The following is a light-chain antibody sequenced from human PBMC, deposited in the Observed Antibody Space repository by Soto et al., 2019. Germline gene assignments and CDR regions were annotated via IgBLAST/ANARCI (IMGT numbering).Light chain of an antibody. CDR1: SSDLGGYNY. J-gene: IGLJ2*01. V-gene: IGLV2-14*01. Sequence: QSALTQPASVSGAPGQSITISCTGTSSDLGGYNYVSWYQHHPGKAPKLMLYEVSHRPSGVSDRFSGSKSGNTASLTISGLRAEDEAEYYCSSYTIKSTLIFGGGTKLPVL. CDR3: SSYTIKSTLI. CDR2: EVS.